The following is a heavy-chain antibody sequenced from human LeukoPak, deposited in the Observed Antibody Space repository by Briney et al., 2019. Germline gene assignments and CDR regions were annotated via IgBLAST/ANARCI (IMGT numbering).Heavy chain of an antibody. J-gene: IGHJ4*02. D-gene: IGHD4-17*01. Sequence: SETLSLTCAVYGGSFSGYYWSWIRQPPGKGLEWIGEINHSGSTNYNPSLKSRVTRSVDTSKNQFSLKLSSVTAADTAVYYCARDLRYLFDYWGQGTLVTVSS. CDR1: GGSFSGYY. CDR3: ARDLRYLFDY. V-gene: IGHV4-34*01. CDR2: INHSGST.